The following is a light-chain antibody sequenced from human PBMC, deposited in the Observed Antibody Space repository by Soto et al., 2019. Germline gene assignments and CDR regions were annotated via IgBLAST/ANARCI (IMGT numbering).Light chain of an antibody. CDR3: QQYYSIPIT. CDR2: WAS. CDR1: QSVFFNSKNRNY. Sequence: DIVMTQSPDSLAVSLGERATINCKSSQSVFFNSKNRNYLAWYQQKAGQPPKLLIYWASTRESGVPDRFRGSGSGTDFTLTISSLQAEDVAVYYCQQYYSIPITFGGGTKVEIK. V-gene: IGKV4-1*01. J-gene: IGKJ4*01.